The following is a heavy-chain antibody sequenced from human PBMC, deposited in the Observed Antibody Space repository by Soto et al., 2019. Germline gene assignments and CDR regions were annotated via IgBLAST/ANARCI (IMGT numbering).Heavy chain of an antibody. V-gene: IGHV3-33*01. CDR3: ARDLGTTTVIIPGY. J-gene: IGHJ4*01. CDR2: TWYDGSNK. Sequence: QVQLVESGGGVVQPGRSLRLSCAASGFTFSSYNMHWVRQAPGRGLKWVAVTWYDGSNKYNADAVKGRFTISRDNSKNTLYLQMNSLRAEDTALYYCARDLGTTTVIIPGYWGHGTLVTVSS. D-gene: IGHD4-17*01. CDR1: GFTFSSYN.